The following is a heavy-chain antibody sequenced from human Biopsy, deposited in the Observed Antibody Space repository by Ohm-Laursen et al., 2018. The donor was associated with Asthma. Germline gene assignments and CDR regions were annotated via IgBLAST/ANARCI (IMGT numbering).Heavy chain of an antibody. J-gene: IGHJ6*02. V-gene: IGHV1-18*01. D-gene: IGHD3-10*01. CDR1: GYTFNSAG. CDR2: ISVYNGNT. CDR3: ARAVDYSHYYGIDV. Sequence: GASVKVSCKTSGYTFNSAGITWVRQAPGQGLERMGGISVYNGNTKVAQKLQDRVTMITDTSTSTAYMELRSLRSDDTAVYFCARAVDYSHYYGIDVWGQGTTVTVS.